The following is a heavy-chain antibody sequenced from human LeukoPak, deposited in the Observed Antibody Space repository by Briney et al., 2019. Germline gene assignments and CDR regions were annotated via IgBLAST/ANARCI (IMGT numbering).Heavy chain of an antibody. CDR3: ASLNRDMVHY. CDR2: ISSSSSYI. V-gene: IGHV3-21*01. Sequence: GGSLRLSCAASGFDFSRYAMYWVRQAPGKGLEWVSSISSSSSYIYYADSVKGRFTISRDNAKNSLYLQMNSLRAEDTAVYYCASLNRDMVHYWGQGTLVTVSS. D-gene: IGHD3-10*01. CDR1: GFDFSRYA. J-gene: IGHJ4*02.